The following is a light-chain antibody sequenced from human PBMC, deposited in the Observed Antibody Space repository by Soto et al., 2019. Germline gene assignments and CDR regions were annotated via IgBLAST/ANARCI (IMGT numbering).Light chain of an antibody. CDR3: QHYNTYYLA. CDR1: QNIYMW. V-gene: IGKV1-5*03. Sequence: DIPMTQSPSNMSASVGDRVTITCRASQNIYMWLAWYQQKPGKAPKDVISKATTLENGVPSSFSGSGLRTGFATTISMLQPDYVAAYYCQHYNTYYLAFGQGTKVEV. CDR2: KAT. J-gene: IGKJ1*01.